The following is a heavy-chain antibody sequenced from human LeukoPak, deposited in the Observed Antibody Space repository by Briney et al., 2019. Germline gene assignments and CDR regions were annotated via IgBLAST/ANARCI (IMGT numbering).Heavy chain of an antibody. J-gene: IGHJ4*02. CDR2: MYYSGNT. V-gene: IGHV4-30-4*01. Sequence: NPSETLSLTCTVSGGSISSGGFYCGWIRQPPGKGLEYIGYMYYSGNTYYNPSLKSRVTISVDTSKNQFSLKLSSVTAADTAVYYCARTYGSGDFDYWGQGTLVTVSS. CDR3: ARTYGSGDFDY. CDR1: GGSISSGGFY. D-gene: IGHD3-10*01.